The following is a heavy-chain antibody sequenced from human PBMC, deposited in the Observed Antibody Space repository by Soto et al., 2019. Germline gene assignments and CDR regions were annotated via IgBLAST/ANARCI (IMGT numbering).Heavy chain of an antibody. CDR2: ISGSGGST. V-gene: IGHV3-23*01. Sequence: GGSLRLSCAASGFTFSSYAMSWVRQAPGKGLEWVSAISGSGGSTYYADSVKGRFTISRDNSKNTLYLQMNSLRAEDTAVYYCAKAQLRYKYYYYGMDVWGQGTTVTVSS. CDR1: GFTFSSYA. J-gene: IGHJ6*02. CDR3: AKAQLRYKYYYYGMDV. D-gene: IGHD5-18*01.